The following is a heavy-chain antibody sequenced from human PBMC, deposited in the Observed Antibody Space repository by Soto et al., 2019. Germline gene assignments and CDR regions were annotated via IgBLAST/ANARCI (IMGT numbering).Heavy chain of an antibody. D-gene: IGHD1-26*01. J-gene: IGHJ4*02. CDR1: GGTCSSYA. CDR3: ARSYYGEYSLDY. Sequence: QVQLVQSGAEVKKPGSSVKVSCKASGGTCSSYAISWVRQAPGQGLEWMGGIIPIFGTANYAQKCKGRVTITADESTSTAYMELSSLRSEDTAVYYCARSYYGEYSLDYLGQGTLVTVSS. CDR2: IIPIFGTA. V-gene: IGHV1-69*12.